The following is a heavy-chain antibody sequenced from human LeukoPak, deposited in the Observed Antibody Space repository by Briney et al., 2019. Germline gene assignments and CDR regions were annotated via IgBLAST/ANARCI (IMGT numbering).Heavy chain of an antibody. J-gene: IGHJ4*02. D-gene: IGHD3-22*01. Sequence: GASVKVSCKVSGYTLTELSMHWVRQAPGKGLEWMGGFDPEDGETIYAQKFQGRVTMTEDTSTDTAYMELSSLRSEDTAVYYCATEFSSGYHQSYFDYWGQGTLVTVSS. CDR2: FDPEDGET. V-gene: IGHV1-24*01. CDR3: ATEFSSGYHQSYFDY. CDR1: GYTLTELS.